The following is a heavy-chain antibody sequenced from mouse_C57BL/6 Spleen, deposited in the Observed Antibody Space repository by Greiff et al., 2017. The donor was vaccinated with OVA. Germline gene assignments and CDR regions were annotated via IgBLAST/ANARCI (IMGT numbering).Heavy chain of an antibody. CDR2: IHPNSGST. Sequence: VQLQQPGAELVKPGASVKLSCKASGYTFTSYWMHWVKQRPGQGLEWIGMIHPNSGSTNYNEKFKSKATLTVDKSSSTAYMQLSSLTSEDSAVYYCGITTVVARGFAYWGQGTLVTVSA. V-gene: IGHV1-64*01. D-gene: IGHD1-1*01. CDR3: GITTVVARGFAY. J-gene: IGHJ3*01. CDR1: GYTFTSYW.